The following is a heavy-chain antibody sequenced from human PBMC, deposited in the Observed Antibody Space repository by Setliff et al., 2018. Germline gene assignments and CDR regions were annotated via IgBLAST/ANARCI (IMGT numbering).Heavy chain of an antibody. D-gene: IGHD4-17*01. J-gene: IGHJ4*02. Sequence: SETLSLTCTVSGGSISSGGYYWSWIRQHPGKGLEWIGYIYYSGSTYYNPSLKSRVTISVDTSKNQFSLKLSSVTAADTAVYYCARRHHTVTTNYFDYWGQGTLVTVSS. V-gene: IGHV4-31*03. CDR2: IYYSGST. CDR1: GGSISSGGYY. CDR3: ARRHHTVTTNYFDY.